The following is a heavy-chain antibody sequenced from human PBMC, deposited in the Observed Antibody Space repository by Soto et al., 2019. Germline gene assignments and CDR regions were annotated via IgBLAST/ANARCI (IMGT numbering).Heavy chain of an antibody. CDR3: TTGVDGYTPFDY. D-gene: IGHD5-12*01. Sequence: EAQLVESGGGLVEPGGSLRVSCAASGFSFSDAWMIWVRQAPGKGLEWVGRIKSKAHGETADYAAPVKGRFTISRDDSKYTVYLQMNNLKIEDTAVYYCTTGVDGYTPFDYWGQGTRVTVSS. J-gene: IGHJ4*02. CDR1: GFSFSDAW. V-gene: IGHV3-15*01. CDR2: IKSKAHGETA.